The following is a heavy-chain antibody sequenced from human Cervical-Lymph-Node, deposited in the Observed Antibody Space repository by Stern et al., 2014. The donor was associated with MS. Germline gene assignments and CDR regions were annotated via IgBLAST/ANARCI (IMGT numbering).Heavy chain of an antibody. CDR3: TRTWELAAFDY. J-gene: IGHJ4*02. V-gene: IGHV3-73*01. CDR1: GFTFSDSA. D-gene: IGHD1-26*01. Sequence: EVQLVESGGGLVQPGGSLKLSCAASGFTFSDSAMHWVRQPSGKGLEWVGRIRSKANNFATAYAASVKGRFIISRDDSKNTSYVEMNSLKTEDTAVYYCTRTWELAAFDYWGQGTLVTVSS. CDR2: IRSKANNFAT.